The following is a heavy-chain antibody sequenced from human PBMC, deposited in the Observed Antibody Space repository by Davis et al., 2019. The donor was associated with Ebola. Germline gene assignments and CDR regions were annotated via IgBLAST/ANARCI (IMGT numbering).Heavy chain of an antibody. D-gene: IGHD3-3*01. V-gene: IGHV1-2*02. J-gene: IGHJ6*02. CDR2: INPNSGGT. CDR3: ARDPNDFWSGPGSLSRPSHGLYYGMDV. Sequence: AASVKVSCKASGYTFTGYYMHWVRQVPGQGLEWMGWINPNSGGTNYAQKLQGRVTMTTDTSTSTAYMELSSLRSEDTAVYYCARDPNDFWSGPGSLSRPSHGLYYGMDVWGQGTTVTVSS. CDR1: GYTFTGYY.